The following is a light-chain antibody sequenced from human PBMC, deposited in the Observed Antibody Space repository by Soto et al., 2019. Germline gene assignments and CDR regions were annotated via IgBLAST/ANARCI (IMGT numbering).Light chain of an antibody. CDR1: QSISSW. CDR2: DAS. J-gene: IGKJ1*01. CDR3: QQYNSYAPWT. Sequence: DIKMTQSPSTLSASVWDRVTTTCRASQSISSWLAWYQQKPGKAPKLLLYDASSLESGVPSRFSGSGSGTEFTLTISSLQPDDFATYYCQQYNSYAPWTFGQGTKVDIK. V-gene: IGKV1-5*01.